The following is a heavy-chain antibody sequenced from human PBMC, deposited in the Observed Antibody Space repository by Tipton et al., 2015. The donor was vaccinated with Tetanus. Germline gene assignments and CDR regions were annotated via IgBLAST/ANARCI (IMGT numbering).Heavy chain of an antibody. J-gene: IGHJ3*02. Sequence: TLSLTCTVSGGSVSSGSYYWSWIRQPPGKGLEWIGYIYYSGSTNYNPSLKNRVTISVDTSKNQFSLKLSSVTAADTAVYYCARDVYYDSSGYYYKGAFDIWGQGTMVTVSS. CDR2: IYYSGST. CDR1: GGSVSSGSYY. D-gene: IGHD3-22*01. CDR3: ARDVYYDSSGYYYKGAFDI. V-gene: IGHV4-61*01.